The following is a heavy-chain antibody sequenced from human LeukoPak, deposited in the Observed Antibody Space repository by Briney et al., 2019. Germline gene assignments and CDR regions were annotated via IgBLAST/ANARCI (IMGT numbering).Heavy chain of an antibody. CDR1: GFTFSNYW. Sequence: PGGSLRLSCAASGFTFSNYWMSLVRQAPGKGLEWVANIKHDGGDKHYVDSVKGRFTIARDSAKNSLNLQMNSLRAEDTAVYYCARGGNYDILTGYIFDYWGQGTLVTVSS. J-gene: IGHJ4*02. CDR3: ARGGNYDILTGYIFDY. CDR2: IKHDGGDK. D-gene: IGHD3-9*01. V-gene: IGHV3-7*03.